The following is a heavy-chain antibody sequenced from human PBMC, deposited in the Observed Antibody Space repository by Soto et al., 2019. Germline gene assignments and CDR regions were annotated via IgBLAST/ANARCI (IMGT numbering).Heavy chain of an antibody. CDR1: GDPVSSNSVA. J-gene: IGHJ6*02. Sequence: SQTLSLTCVGSGDPVSSNSVAWNWVRQSPSRGLEWFGRTYYRSRWYSDYAVSVRSRIDINADTSKNQVSLQLNSVTPEDTAVYYCARSEEDSDYYYYGMDVWGQGTTVTSP. CDR3: ARSEEDSDYYYYGMDV. V-gene: IGHV6-1*01. D-gene: IGHD2-15*01. CDR2: TYYRSRWYS.